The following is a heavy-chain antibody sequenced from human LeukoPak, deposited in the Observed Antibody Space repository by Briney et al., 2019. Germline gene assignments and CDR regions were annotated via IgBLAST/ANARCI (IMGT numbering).Heavy chain of an antibody. CDR2: INPNSGGT. J-gene: IGHJ4*02. CDR1: GYTFTSYY. CDR3: ARPRYSSGWRPYD. D-gene: IGHD6-19*01. Sequence: ASVKVSCKASGYTFTSYYMHWVRQAPGQGLEWMGWINPNSGGTNYAQKFQGRVTMTRDTSISTAYMELSRLRSDDTAVYYCARPRYSSGWRPYDWGQGTLVTVSS. V-gene: IGHV1-2*02.